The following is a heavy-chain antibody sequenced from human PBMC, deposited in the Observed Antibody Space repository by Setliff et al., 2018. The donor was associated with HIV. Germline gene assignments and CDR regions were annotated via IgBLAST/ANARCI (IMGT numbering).Heavy chain of an antibody. CDR3: VRKPDGKNWFDP. CDR1: GASISSGSYY. D-gene: IGHD1-1*01. Sequence: PSETLSLTCTVSGASISSGSYYWSWIRQPAGKGLEWIGRIYSSGTTNYNPSLKSRVTISVDTSKNQFSLKLSSVTAVDTAMYYCVRKPDGKNWFDPWGQGTTVTVSS. V-gene: IGHV4-61*02. J-gene: IGHJ5*01. CDR2: IYSSGTT.